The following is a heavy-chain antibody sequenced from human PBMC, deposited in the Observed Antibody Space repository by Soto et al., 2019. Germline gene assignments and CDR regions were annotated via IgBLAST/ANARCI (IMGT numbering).Heavy chain of an antibody. J-gene: IGHJ4*02. CDR3: AKVNSIVGDGDHDY. V-gene: IGHV3-23*01. D-gene: IGHD4-17*01. CDR2: ISSSGDIL. CDR1: GFTFTTYA. Sequence: EVQLLESGGGLVQPGGSLRLSCAASGFTFTTYAMSWVRQPPGKGLEWVSGISSSGDILYNADSVKGRFPISRDQSKKPVYLQMNSLRAEDTALYYCAKVNSIVGDGDHDYGGQGTLVPVSS.